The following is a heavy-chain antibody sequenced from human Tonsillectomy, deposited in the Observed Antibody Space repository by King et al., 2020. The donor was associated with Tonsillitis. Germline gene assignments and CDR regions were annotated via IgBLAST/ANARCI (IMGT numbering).Heavy chain of an antibody. CDR1: GGSISSYY. J-gene: IGHJ6*02. CDR2: IYYSGST. V-gene: IGHV4-59*01. Sequence: MQLQESGPGLVKPSETLSLTCTVSGGSISSYYWSWIRQPPGKGLEWIGYIYYSGSTNYNPSLKSRVTISVDTSKNQFSLTLSSVTAADTAVYYCARDLGGSGYYYYGMDVWGQGTTVTVSS. CDR3: ARDLGGSGYYYYGMDV. D-gene: IGHD2-15*01.